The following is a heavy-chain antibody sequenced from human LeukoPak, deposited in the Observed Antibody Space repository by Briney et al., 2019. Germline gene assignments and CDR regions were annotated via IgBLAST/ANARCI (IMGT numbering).Heavy chain of an antibody. D-gene: IGHD2-2*01. Sequence: SETLSLTCAVYGGSFSGYYWSWTRQPPGKGLEWIGEINHSGSTNYNPSLKSRVTISVDTSKNQFSLKLSSVTAADTAVYYCARAWYQLLAYFDYWGQGTLVTVSS. CDR2: INHSGST. V-gene: IGHV4-34*01. CDR1: GGSFSGYY. J-gene: IGHJ4*02. CDR3: ARAWYQLLAYFDY.